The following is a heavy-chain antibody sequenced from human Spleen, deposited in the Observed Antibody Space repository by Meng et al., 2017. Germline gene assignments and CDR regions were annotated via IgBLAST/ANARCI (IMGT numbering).Heavy chain of an antibody. CDR2: IYYSGST. Sequence: QLQLQESGPGLVKPSETLPLTCTVSGGSISSSSYHWGWIRQHPGKGLEWIGYIYYSGSTYYNPSLRSRVTFSVDTSKNQFSLKLSSVTAADTAVYYCARWRTGSYYFDYWGQGTLVTVSS. CDR1: GGSISSSSYH. CDR3: ARWRTGSYYFDY. J-gene: IGHJ4*02. V-gene: IGHV4-31*03. D-gene: IGHD1-26*01.